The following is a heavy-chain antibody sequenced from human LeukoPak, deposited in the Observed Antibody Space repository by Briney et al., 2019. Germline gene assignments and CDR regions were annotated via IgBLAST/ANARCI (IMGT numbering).Heavy chain of an antibody. J-gene: IGHJ4*02. V-gene: IGHV3-9*01. CDR1: GFTFDGYG. Sequence: GGSLRLSCAASGFTFDGYGMYWVRQAPGKGLEWVSGITWNSDDMAYADSVKGRFTISRDNAKNCLYLQMNSLRVEDTALYYCTKVTDWRTGFDYWGQGILVTVSS. CDR3: TKVTDWRTGFDY. CDR2: ITWNSDDM. D-gene: IGHD3-9*01.